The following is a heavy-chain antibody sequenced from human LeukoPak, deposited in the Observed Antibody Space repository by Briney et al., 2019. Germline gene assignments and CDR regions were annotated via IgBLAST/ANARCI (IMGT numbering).Heavy chain of an antibody. J-gene: IGHJ4*02. CDR2: INHSGST. CDR1: GGSFSGYY. Sequence: SETLSLTCAVYGGSFSGYYWSWIRQPPGKGLEWIGEINHSGSTNYNPSLKSRVTISVDTSKNQFSLKLSSVTAADTAVYYCARGRPGYSSGWLIRYYDSSGYYFDYWGQGTLVTVSS. V-gene: IGHV4-34*01. CDR3: ARGRPGYSSGWLIRYYDSSGYYFDY. D-gene: IGHD3-22*01.